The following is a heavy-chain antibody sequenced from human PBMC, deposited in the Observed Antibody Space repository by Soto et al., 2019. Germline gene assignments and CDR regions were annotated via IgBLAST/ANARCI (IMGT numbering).Heavy chain of an antibody. Sequence: SETLSLTCTVSGGSISNYFCNWIRQPAGKGLEWIGRIDNSGSTNYNPSLKSRITMSADTSRNQFSLKLNSVTAADTAVYYCARGGQDFWSGPFDHCGQRALVTVSS. D-gene: IGHD3-3*01. CDR1: GGSISNYF. V-gene: IGHV4-4*07. CDR2: IDNSGST. CDR3: ARGGQDFWSGPFDH. J-gene: IGHJ4*02.